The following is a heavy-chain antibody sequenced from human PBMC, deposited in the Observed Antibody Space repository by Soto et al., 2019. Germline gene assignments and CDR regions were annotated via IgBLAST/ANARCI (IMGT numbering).Heavy chain of an antibody. D-gene: IGHD3-3*01. CDR2: INHSGST. Sequence: QVQLQQWGAGLLKPSETLSLTCAVYGGSFSGYYWSWIRQPPGKGLEWIGEINHSGSTNYNPSLKRRVTISVDTSKNQCSRKLSSVTAADTAVYYCARGGGVLRLPKWARYYFDYWGQGTLVTVSS. CDR1: GGSFSGYY. V-gene: IGHV4-34*01. J-gene: IGHJ4*02. CDR3: ARGGGVLRLPKWARYYFDY.